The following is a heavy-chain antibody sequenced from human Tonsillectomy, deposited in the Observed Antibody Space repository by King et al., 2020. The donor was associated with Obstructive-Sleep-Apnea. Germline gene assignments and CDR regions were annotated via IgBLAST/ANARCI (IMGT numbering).Heavy chain of an antibody. CDR2: VNHGGST. J-gene: IGHJ6*02. Sequence: VQLQQWGAGLLKPSETLSLTCAVYGGSFSGYYWTWIRQPPGKGLEWIGEVNHGGSTNYNPSLMSRVTISVDTSKNQFSLKVSSVTAADTAVYYCARGEVRAATNYYYYDLDVWGQGTTVTVSS. V-gene: IGHV4-34*01. CDR3: ARGEVRAATNYYYYDLDV. CDR1: GGSFSGYY. D-gene: IGHD1-26*01.